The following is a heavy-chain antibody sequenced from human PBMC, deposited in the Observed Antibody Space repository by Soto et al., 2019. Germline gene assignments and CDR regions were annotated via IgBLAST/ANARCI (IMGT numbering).Heavy chain of an antibody. CDR1: GFTFSNAW. CDR3: TTGNGGN. CDR2: IKDKVVIGTT. V-gene: IGHV3-15*01. J-gene: IGHJ4*02. D-gene: IGHD2-8*01. Sequence: EVQLVESGGGLVKPGGSLRISCAASGFTFSNAWMSWVRQAPGKGLEWVGRIKDKVVIGTTDYAAPVKGRFTISRDDSKNTLYLPLNSLRTEDTAVYYCTTGNGGNSGQGDLLIVSS.